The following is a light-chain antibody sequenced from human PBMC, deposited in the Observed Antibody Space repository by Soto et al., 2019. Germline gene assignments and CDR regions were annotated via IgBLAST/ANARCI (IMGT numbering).Light chain of an antibody. V-gene: IGKV3-11*01. CDR1: QSVDNY. Sequence: EIVLTQSPATLSLSPGERATLSCRASQSVDNYLAWYQQKPGQAPRLLIYDVSNRATGPPARFSGSGSGTDFTLSISSLEPEDFAVYYCQQRSNRPRFTFGPGTKVDIK. CDR3: QQRSNRPRFT. J-gene: IGKJ3*01. CDR2: DVS.